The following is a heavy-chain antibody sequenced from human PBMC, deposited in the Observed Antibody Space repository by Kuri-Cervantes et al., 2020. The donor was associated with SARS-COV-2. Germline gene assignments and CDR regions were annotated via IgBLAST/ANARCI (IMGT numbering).Heavy chain of an antibody. CDR1: GFTFSNYS. Sequence: GGSLRLSCAASGFTFSNYSMNWVRQAPGKGLEWVSYISSSSSTIYYADSVKGRFTISRDNAKNSLYLQMNSLRDEDTAVYYCARTYYDILTGYCPFDYWGQGTLVTVSS. CDR2: ISSSSSTI. J-gene: IGHJ4*02. V-gene: IGHV3-48*02. D-gene: IGHD3-9*01. CDR3: ARTYYDILTGYCPFDY.